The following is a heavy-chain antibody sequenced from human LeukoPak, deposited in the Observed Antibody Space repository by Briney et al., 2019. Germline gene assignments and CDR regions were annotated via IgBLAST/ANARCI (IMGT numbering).Heavy chain of an antibody. CDR3: ARDSDDYGDPADAFDI. CDR1: GFTFSNYA. Sequence: GRSLRLSCAASGFTFSNYAIHWVRQAPGKGLEWVAVISYDGSNKYYADSVKGRFTISRDNSKNTLYLQMDSLRAEDTAVYYCARDSDDYGDPADAFDIWGQGTMVTVSS. J-gene: IGHJ3*02. D-gene: IGHD4-17*01. CDR2: ISYDGSNK. V-gene: IGHV3-30-3*01.